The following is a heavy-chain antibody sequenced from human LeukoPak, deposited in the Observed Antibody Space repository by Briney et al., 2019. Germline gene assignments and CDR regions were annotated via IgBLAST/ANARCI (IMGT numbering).Heavy chain of an antibody. CDR3: ARDSPPLWFGVYYYYYGMDV. CDR2: INHSGST. J-gene: IGHJ6*02. CDR1: GGSFSGYY. Sequence: SETLSLTCAVYGGSFSGYYWSWIRQPPGKGLEWIGEINHSGSTNYNPSLKSRVTISVDTSKNQFSLKLSSVTAADTAVYYCARDSPPLWFGVYYYYYGMDVWGQGTTVTVSS. D-gene: IGHD3-10*01. V-gene: IGHV4-34*01.